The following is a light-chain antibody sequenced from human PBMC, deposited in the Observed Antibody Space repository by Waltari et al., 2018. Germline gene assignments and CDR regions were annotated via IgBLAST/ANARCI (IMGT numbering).Light chain of an antibody. J-gene: IGLJ3*02. V-gene: IGLV4-69*01. CDR3: QTWGTGLNWV. CDR2: LNSDGSH. Sequence: QLVLTQSPSASASLGASVKLTCTLSSGPSSYPIAWQQQQPEKGPRYLMKLNSDGSHSKGDGIPDRFSGSSSGAERYLTISSLQSEDEADYYCQTWGTGLNWVFGGGTKLTVL. CDR1: SGPSSYP.